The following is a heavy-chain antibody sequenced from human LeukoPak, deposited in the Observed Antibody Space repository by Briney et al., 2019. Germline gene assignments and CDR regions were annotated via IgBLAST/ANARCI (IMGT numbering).Heavy chain of an antibody. D-gene: IGHD4-17*01. CDR1: GFTFSSYA. J-gene: IGHJ4*02. CDR2: ISYDGSNK. V-gene: IGHV3-30-3*01. Sequence: GGSLRLSCAASGFTFSSYAMHWVRQAPGKGLEWVAVISYDGSNKYYADSVKGRFTISRDNSKNTLYLQMNSLRAEDTAVYYCARDPSYGDWTYFDYWGQGTLVTVSS. CDR3: ARDPSYGDWTYFDY.